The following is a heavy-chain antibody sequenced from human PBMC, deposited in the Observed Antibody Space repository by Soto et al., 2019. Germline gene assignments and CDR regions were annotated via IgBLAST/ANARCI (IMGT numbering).Heavy chain of an antibody. CDR2: ISSDGTTT. CDR3: AIQDCTNDVCLEAAVTVGGALES. D-gene: IGHD2-21*01. J-gene: IGHJ1*01. V-gene: IGHV3-74*01. CDR1: GFTFRKFW. Sequence: EVQLVQSGGGLAQPGKSLRLSCAASGFTFRKFWMHWVRQVPGKGPXXVSYISSDGTTTDYADSVKGRFIMSRDNAKDTLYLQMDNLRAEDTAVYYCAIQDCTNDVCLEAAVTVGGALESWGQGSLVTVSS.